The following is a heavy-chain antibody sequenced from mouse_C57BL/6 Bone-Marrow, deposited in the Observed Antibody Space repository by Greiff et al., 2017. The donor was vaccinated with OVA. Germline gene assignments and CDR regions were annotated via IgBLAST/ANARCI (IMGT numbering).Heavy chain of an antibody. J-gene: IGHJ4*01. V-gene: IGHV1-4*01. CDR1: GYTFTSYT. Sequence: QVQLQRSGAELARPGASVKMSCKASGYTFTSYTMHWVKQRPGQGLEWIGYINPSSGYTKYNQKFKDKATLTADKSSSTAYMQLSSLTSEDSAVYYCARGGLRLYAMDYWGQGTSVTVSS. D-gene: IGHD2-4*01. CDR3: ARGGLRLYAMDY. CDR2: INPSSGYT.